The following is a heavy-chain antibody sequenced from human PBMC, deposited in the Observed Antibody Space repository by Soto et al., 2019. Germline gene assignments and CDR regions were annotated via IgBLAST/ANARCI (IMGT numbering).Heavy chain of an antibody. CDR1: GFTFSSYG. Sequence: GGSLRLSCAASGFTFSSYGMHWVRQAPSKGLEWVAVIWYDGSNKYYADSVKGRFTISRDNSKNTLYLQMNSLRAEDTAVYYCARDMSRYFDWLLPYYYYYGMDVWGQGTTVTVSS. V-gene: IGHV3-33*01. J-gene: IGHJ6*02. CDR3: ARDMSRYFDWLLPYYYYYGMDV. D-gene: IGHD3-9*01. CDR2: IWYDGSNK.